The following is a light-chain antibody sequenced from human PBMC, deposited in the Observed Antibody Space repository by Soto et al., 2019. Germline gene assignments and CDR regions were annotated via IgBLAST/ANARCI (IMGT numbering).Light chain of an antibody. V-gene: IGKV1D-12*01. CDR1: HGISS. CDR2: GAS. J-gene: IGKJ5*01. Sequence: DIQMTQSPSAGSASVGDRVTITCRASHGISSLAWYQHKPGRAXKLXIFGASSLQSGVPSRFRVSVSGTNLTINIRRLQPEDGETDDCQQANSFPITFGQGTRLENK. CDR3: QQANSFPIT.